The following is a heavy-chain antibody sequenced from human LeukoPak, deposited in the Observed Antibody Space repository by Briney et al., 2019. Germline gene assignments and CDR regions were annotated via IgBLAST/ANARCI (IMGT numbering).Heavy chain of an antibody. CDR1: GFTFSSYW. J-gene: IGHJ6*02. CDR2: INSDGSST. Sequence: GGSLRLSCGASGFTFSSYWMHWVRQAPGKGLVWVSRINSDGSSTSYADSVKGRFTISRDNAKNTLYLQMNSLRAEDTAVYYCARVRPDSPDYYYGMDVWGQGTTVTVSS. CDR3: ARVRPDSPDYYYGMDV. V-gene: IGHV3-74*01. D-gene: IGHD2-21*01.